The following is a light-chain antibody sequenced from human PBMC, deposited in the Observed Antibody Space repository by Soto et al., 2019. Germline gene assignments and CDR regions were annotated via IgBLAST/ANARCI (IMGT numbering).Light chain of an antibody. J-gene: IGLJ1*01. CDR3: SAYAGSNNFV. CDR1: SSDVGDNY. V-gene: IGLV2-8*01. Sequence: QSVLTQPPSASGSPGQSVTISCTGTSSDVGDNYVSWYQQHLGKAPKLIIYEVSQRPSGVPDRFSGFKSGNTASLTVSGLQTEDEADYYCSAYAGSNNFVFGSGTKVTVL. CDR2: EVS.